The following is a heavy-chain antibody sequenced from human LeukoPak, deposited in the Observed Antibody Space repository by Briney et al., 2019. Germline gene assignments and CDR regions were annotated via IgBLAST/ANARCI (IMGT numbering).Heavy chain of an antibody. CDR3: AADSSGLVQYDY. CDR2: IVVGSGNT. Sequence: SVKVSCKASGFTFTSSAVQWVRQARGQRLEWIGWIVVGSGNTNYAQKFQERVTITRDMSTSTAYMEPSSLRSEDTAVYYCAADSSGLVQYDYWGQGTLVTVSS. J-gene: IGHJ4*02. CDR1: GFTFTSSA. D-gene: IGHD6-19*01. V-gene: IGHV1-58*01.